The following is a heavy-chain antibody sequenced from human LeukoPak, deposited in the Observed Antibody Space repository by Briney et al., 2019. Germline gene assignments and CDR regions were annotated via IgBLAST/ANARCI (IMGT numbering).Heavy chain of an antibody. J-gene: IGHJ5*02. V-gene: IGHV4-31*03. D-gene: IGHD2-2*01. CDR1: GGSVSSGSYY. CDR3: ARGGVPAAMVWFDP. CDR2: IYYSRST. Sequence: SETLSLTCTVSGGSVSSGSYYWSWIRQPPGKGLEWIGYIYYSRSTYYNPSLKSRVTISVDTSKNQFSLKLSSVTAADTAVCYCARGGVPAAMVWFDPWGQGTLVTVSS.